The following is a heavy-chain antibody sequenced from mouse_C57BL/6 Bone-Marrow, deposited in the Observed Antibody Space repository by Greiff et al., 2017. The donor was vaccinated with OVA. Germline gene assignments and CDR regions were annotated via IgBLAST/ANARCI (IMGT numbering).Heavy chain of an antibody. CDR2: IYPGNGDT. Sequence: LQQSGAELVRPGASVQISCTASGFTFTCYYMHWVKQTPRQGLAWIGAIYPGNGDTSYNQKFKGKANLTVDKSSSTAYMQLSSLTSEDSAVYFCARYSNCPYWYFDVWGTGTTVTVSS. CDR3: ARYSNCPYWYFDV. V-gene: IGHV1-12*01. CDR1: GFTFTCYY. D-gene: IGHD2-5*01. J-gene: IGHJ1*03.